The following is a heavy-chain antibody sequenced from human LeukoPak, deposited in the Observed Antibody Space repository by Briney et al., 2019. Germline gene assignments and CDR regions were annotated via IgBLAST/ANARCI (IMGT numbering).Heavy chain of an antibody. D-gene: IGHD2-2*01. J-gene: IGHJ4*02. Sequence: PSETLSLTCTVSGGSISSSNYFWGWVRQPPGKGLQWIGSFYNSGSTYYTPSLKSRVTISVDTSKRQFSLRLTSVTAADTAVYYCILMPGYWGQGILVAVSS. CDR2: FYNSGST. V-gene: IGHV4-39*01. CDR1: GGSISSSNYF. CDR3: ILMPGY.